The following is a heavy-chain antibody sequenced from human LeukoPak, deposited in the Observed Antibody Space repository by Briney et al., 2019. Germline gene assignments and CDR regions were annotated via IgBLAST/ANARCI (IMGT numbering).Heavy chain of an antibody. V-gene: IGHV4-34*01. CDR3: ASLFWSGNLDY. D-gene: IGHD3-3*01. CDR2: INHSGST. Sequence: SETLSLTCAVYGGSFSGYYWSWIRQPPGKGLEWIGKINHSGSTNYNPSLQSRGTISVDTSKSQFSLKLSTVTAADTAVYYCASLFWSGNLDYWGQGTLVTVSS. CDR1: GGSFSGYY. J-gene: IGHJ4*02.